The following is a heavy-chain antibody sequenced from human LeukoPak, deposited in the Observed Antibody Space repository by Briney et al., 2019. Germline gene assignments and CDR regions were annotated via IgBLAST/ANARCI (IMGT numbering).Heavy chain of an antibody. CDR3: ARAGPSSTSCCYWFDP. D-gene: IGHD2-2*01. CDR1: GFTFSSNN. J-gene: IGHJ5*02. Sequence: GGSLRLSCAASGFTFSSNNMNWVRQAPGKGLEWVSYISSSSSTKYYADSVKGRFTISRDNAKNSLYLQMNSVRAEDTAVYYCARAGPSSTSCCYWFDPWGQGTLVTVSS. CDR2: ISSSSSTK. V-gene: IGHV3-48*01.